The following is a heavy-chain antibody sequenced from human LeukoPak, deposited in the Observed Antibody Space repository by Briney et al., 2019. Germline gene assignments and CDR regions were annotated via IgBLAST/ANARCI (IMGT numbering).Heavy chain of an antibody. J-gene: IGHJ5*02. CDR3: ARGEKSYDSSGYYSYNWFDP. D-gene: IGHD3-22*01. CDR2: INPNSGGT. V-gene: IGHV1-2*04. Sequence: ASVKVSCKASGYTFTGYYMHWVRRAPGQGLEWMGWINPNSGGTNYAQKFQGWVTMTRDTSISTAYMELSRLRSDDTAVYYCARGEKSYDSSGYYSYNWFDPWGQGTLVTVSS. CDR1: GYTFTGYY.